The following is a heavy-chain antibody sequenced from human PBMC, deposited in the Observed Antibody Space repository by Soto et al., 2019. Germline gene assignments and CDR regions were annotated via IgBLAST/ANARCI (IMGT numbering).Heavy chain of an antibody. D-gene: IGHD3-22*01. V-gene: IGHV3-21*01. CDR1: GFTFSSYS. CDR3: ARGYHYYDSSGYDKWDAFDI. Sequence: EVQLVESGGGLVKPGGSLRLSCAASGFTFSSYSMNWVRQAPGKGLEWVSSISSSSSYIYYADSVKGRFTISRDNAKNSLYLQMNIVRAEDTVVYYCARGYHYYDSSGYDKWDAFDIWGQGTMVTVSS. CDR2: ISSSSSYI. J-gene: IGHJ3*02.